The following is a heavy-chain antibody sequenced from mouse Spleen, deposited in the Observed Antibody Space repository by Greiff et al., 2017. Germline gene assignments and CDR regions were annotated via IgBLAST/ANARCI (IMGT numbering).Heavy chain of an antibody. V-gene: IGHV1-82*01. J-gene: IGHJ4*01. D-gene: IGHD1-1*01. CDR1: GYAFSSSW. Sequence: QVQLKQSGPELVKPGASVKISCKASGYAFSSSWMNWVKQRPGKGLEWIGRIYPGDGDTNYNGKFKGKATLTADKSSSTAYMQLSSLTSEDSAVYCCARAELGYGSRGYYAMDYWGQGTSVTVSS. CDR3: ARAELGYGSRGYYAMDY. CDR2: IYPGDGDT.